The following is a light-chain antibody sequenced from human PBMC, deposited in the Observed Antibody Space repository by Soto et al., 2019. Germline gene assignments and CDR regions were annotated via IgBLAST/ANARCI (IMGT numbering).Light chain of an antibody. CDR2: GAS. Sequence: EIVLTQSPGTLSLSPGERATLSCRASQSVSSSYLAWYQQKPGQAPRLLIYGASSRAPGIPDRFSGSGSGTDFTLTISRLEPEDCAVYYCQQYRSSFTLTFGGGTKVEIK. V-gene: IGKV3-20*01. CDR3: QQYRSSFTLT. J-gene: IGKJ4*01. CDR1: QSVSSSY.